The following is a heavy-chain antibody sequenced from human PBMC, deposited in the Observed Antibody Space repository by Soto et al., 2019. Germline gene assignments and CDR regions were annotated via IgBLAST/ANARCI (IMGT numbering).Heavy chain of an antibody. CDR2: HYSGGST. CDR1: GFSVSSNY. V-gene: IGHV3-53*01. D-gene: IGHD1-26*01. J-gene: IGHJ5*02. Sequence: RGSLRLSCAISGFSVSSNYLSWFRQAPGKGLEWVSVHYSGGSTYYADSVQGRFTISRDKSNNTLYLQMRRVRAEDTAVYFCARHRHPRGTVGATSPLDPWGQGTQVTVSS. CDR3: ARHRHPRGTVGATSPLDP.